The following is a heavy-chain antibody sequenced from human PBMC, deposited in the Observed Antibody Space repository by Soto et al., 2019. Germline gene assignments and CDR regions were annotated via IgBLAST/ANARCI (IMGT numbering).Heavy chain of an antibody. CDR3: AREAIFGPYYYYGMDV. J-gene: IGHJ6*02. CDR2: IYHSGST. Sequence: SETMSATCHVSGGSITSSNCWSWVRQPPGKGLEWIGEIYHSGSTNYNPSLKSRVTISVDKSKNQISLKLSSVTAADTAVYYCAREAIFGPYYYYGMDVWGQGTTVTVSS. D-gene: IGHD3-3*01. V-gene: IGHV4-4*02. CDR1: GGSITSSNC.